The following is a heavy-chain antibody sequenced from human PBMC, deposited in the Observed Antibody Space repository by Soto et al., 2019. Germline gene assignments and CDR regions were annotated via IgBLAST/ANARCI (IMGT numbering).Heavy chain of an antibody. CDR1: GYTFTSYA. CDR3: VRVNILTGYSSYYYGMDV. CDR2: INAGNGNT. Sequence: QVQLVQSGAEVKKPGASVKVSCKASGYTFTSYAMHWVRQAPGQRLEWMGWINAGNGNTKYSQKFQGRVNITRDTSASTAYMELSSLRSEDTAVYYCVRVNILTGYSSYYYGMDVWGQGTTVTVSS. V-gene: IGHV1-3*01. J-gene: IGHJ6*02. D-gene: IGHD3-9*01.